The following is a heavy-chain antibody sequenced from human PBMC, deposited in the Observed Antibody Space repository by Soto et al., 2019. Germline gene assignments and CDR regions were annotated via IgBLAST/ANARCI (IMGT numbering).Heavy chain of an antibody. CDR3: AIEYSTSPGAFDY. CDR1: GFSFSSYG. J-gene: IGHJ4*02. Sequence: PGGSLRLSCAASGFSFSSYGMHWVRQAPGKGLEWVALIWYDGSNKYYADSVKGRFTISRDNFKNTLSLQMNSLTAEDTAVYYCAIEYSTSPGAFDYWGQGTLVTVSS. V-gene: IGHV3-33*01. CDR2: IWYDGSNK. D-gene: IGHD6-6*01.